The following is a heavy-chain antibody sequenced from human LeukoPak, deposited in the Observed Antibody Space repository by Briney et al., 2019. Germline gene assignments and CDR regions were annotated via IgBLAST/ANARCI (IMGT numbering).Heavy chain of an antibody. J-gene: IGHJ4*02. Sequence: GGSLRLSCAASGFIFNNYRMNWVRQAPGKGLEWVANIKQDGSEKYYVDSVKGRFTISRDNAKNSLFLQMNSLRAEDTAVYYCAKSVVVITFRFDNWGQGALVTVSS. CDR2: IKQDGSEK. CDR1: GFIFNNYR. V-gene: IGHV3-7*01. D-gene: IGHD2-15*01. CDR3: AKSVVVITFRFDN.